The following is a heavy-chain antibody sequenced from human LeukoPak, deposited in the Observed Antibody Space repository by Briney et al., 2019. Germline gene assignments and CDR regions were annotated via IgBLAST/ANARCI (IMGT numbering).Heavy chain of an antibody. CDR2: IYYSGST. CDR3: ARGGSGWYNYVRWRHDAFDI. V-gene: IGHV4-39*07. CDR1: GGSISSSSYY. D-gene: IGHD6-19*01. J-gene: IGHJ3*02. Sequence: PSETLSLTCTVSGGSISSSSYYWGWIRQPPGKGLEWIGSIYYSGSTYYNPSLKSRVTISVDTSKNQFSLKLSSVTAADTAVYYCARGGSGWYNYVRWRHDAFDIWGQGTMVTVSS.